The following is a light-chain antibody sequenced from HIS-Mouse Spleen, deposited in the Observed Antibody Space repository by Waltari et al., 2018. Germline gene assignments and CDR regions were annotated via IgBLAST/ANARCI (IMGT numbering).Light chain of an antibody. CDR1: SSDVGGYNY. CDR3: CSYAGSYTGV. CDR2: DVS. V-gene: IGLV2-11*01. J-gene: IGLJ1*01. Sequence: QSALTQPRSVSGSPGQSVTISCTGTSSDVGGYNYVSWYQQHPGKAPKLMIYDVSKRPSGVPDLFSGSKSGNAASLTISGLQAEEEADYYCCSYAGSYTGVFGTGTKVTVL.